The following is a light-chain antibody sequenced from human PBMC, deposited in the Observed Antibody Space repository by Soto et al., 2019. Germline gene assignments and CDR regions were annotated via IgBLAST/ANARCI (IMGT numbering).Light chain of an antibody. J-gene: IGKJ1*01. CDR3: QQYGGGPWT. Sequence: EIVLTQSAGTLSLSPGERAPIACRASETVTSASLAWYKQKPGQAPRLXSFGASSRATGIPDRFSGSGSGTEFTLTISRLEPEDFAVFYCQQYGGGPWTFGQGTKVDIK. CDR2: GAS. V-gene: IGKV3-20*01. CDR1: ETVTSAS.